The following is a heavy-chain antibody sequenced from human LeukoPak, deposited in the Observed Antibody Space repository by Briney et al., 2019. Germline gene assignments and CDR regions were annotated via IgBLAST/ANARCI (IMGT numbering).Heavy chain of an antibody. D-gene: IGHD6-13*01. CDR2: IYTSGST. Sequence: PSETLSLTCTVSGGSISSGSYYWSWIRQPAGKGLEWIGRIYTSGSTNYNPSLKSRVTMSVDTSKNQFSLKLSSVTAADTAVYYCARVTWQQLDPTIDYWGQGTLVTVSS. CDR1: GGSISSGSYY. V-gene: IGHV4-61*02. J-gene: IGHJ4*02. CDR3: ARVTWQQLDPTIDY.